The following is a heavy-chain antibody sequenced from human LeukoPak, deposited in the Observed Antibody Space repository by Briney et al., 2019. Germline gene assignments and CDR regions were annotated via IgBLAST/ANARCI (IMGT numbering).Heavy chain of an antibody. V-gene: IGHV3-11*01. J-gene: IGHJ4*02. Sequence: GGSLRLSCAASGFTFSDYYMSWIRQAPGKGLEWVSYISSSGSTIYYADSVKGRFTISRDNAKNSLYLQMNSLRAEDTAVYYCARVRDAFWSGYYNDFDYWGQGTLVTVSS. CDR1: GFTFSDYY. D-gene: IGHD3-3*01. CDR3: ARVRDAFWSGYYNDFDY. CDR2: ISSSGSTI.